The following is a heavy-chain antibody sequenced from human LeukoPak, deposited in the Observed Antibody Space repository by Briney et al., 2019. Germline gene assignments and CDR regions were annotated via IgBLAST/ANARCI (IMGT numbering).Heavy chain of an antibody. V-gene: IGHV3-48*03. CDR2: ICSSGSTI. CDR1: GFTFSSYE. J-gene: IGHJ4*02. D-gene: IGHD3-22*01. Sequence: GGSLRLSCAASGFTFSSYEMNWVRQAPGKGLEWVSYICSSGSTIYYADSVKGRFTISRDNAKNSLYLQMNSLRAEDTAVYYCARGAFVYDSSGYWYDYWGQGTLVTVSS. CDR3: ARGAFVYDSSGYWYDY.